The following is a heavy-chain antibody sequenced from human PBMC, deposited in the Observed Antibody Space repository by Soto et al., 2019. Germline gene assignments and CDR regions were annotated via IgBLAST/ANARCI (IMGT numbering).Heavy chain of an antibody. CDR2: IGTAGDT. D-gene: IGHD2-15*01. CDR1: GFTFSSYD. CDR3: ARDTSCSGGSCSPLPYGMDV. V-gene: IGHV3-13*01. J-gene: IGHJ6*02. Sequence: PGGSLRLSCAASGFTFSSYDMHWVRQATGKGLEWVSAIGTAGDTYYPGSVKGRFTISRENAKNSLYLQMNSLRAEDTAVYYCARDTSCSGGSCSPLPYGMDVWGQGTTVTVSS.